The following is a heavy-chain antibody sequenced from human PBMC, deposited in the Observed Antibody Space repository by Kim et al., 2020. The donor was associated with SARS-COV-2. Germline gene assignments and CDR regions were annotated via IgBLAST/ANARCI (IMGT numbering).Heavy chain of an antibody. V-gene: IGHV3-33*01. J-gene: IGHJ6*02. CDR3: ASEPRYYYGMDV. Sequence: YYAESVKGRFTISRDNSKNTLYLQMNSLRAEDTAVYYCASEPRYYYGMDVWGQGTTVTVSS.